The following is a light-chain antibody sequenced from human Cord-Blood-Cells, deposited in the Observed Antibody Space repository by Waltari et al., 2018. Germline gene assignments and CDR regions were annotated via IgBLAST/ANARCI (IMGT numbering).Light chain of an antibody. V-gene: IGLV2-8*01. Sequence: QSALTQPPSASGSPGQSVTIPCTGTSSDAGGYNYVSCYQQHPGKAPKLMIYEASKRPAGFPDRFSGSKSGNTASLTVSGLQAEDEADYYCSSYAGSNNYVVFGGGTKLTVL. CDR3: SSYAGSNNYVV. J-gene: IGLJ2*01. CDR2: EAS. CDR1: SSDAGGYNY.